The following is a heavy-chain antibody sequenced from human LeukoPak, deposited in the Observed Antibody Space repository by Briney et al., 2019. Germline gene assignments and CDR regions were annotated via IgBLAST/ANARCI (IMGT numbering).Heavy chain of an antibody. CDR1: GYTFTGYY. D-gene: IGHD3-10*01. Sequence: ASVKVSCKASGYTFTGYYMHWVRQAPGQGLEWMGWINPNSGGTNYAQKFQGRVTMTRDTSISTAYMELSRLRSDDTAVYYCARAFSSLLWFGELVGDDYRGQGTLVTVSS. J-gene: IGHJ4*02. CDR2: INPNSGGT. CDR3: ARAFSSLLWFGELVGDDY. V-gene: IGHV1-2*02.